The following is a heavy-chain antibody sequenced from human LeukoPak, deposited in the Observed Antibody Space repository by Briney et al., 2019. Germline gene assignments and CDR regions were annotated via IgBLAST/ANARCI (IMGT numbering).Heavy chain of an antibody. D-gene: IGHD6-19*01. Sequence: GGSLRLSCAASGLTFSSYAMSWVRQAPGKGLEWVSTISGSGGSTYYADSVKGRFTISRDNSKNTLYLQMNSLRAEDTAVYYCAKDSSGWGNYFDYWGQGTRVTVSS. CDR1: GLTFSSYA. CDR2: ISGSGGST. V-gene: IGHV3-23*01. J-gene: IGHJ4*02. CDR3: AKDSSGWGNYFDY.